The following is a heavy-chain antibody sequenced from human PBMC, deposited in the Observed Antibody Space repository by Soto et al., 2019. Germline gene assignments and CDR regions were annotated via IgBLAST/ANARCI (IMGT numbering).Heavy chain of an antibody. CDR1: GFTFSSYE. V-gene: IGHV3-48*03. CDR2: ISSSGSTI. D-gene: IGHD1-26*01. Sequence: EVQLVESGGGLVQPGGSLRLSCAASGFTFSSYEMNWVRQAPGKGLEWVSYISSSGSTIYYADSVKVRFTISRDNAKNSLYLQMNSLRAEDTAVYYCARSRRGGTRGVGYWGQGTLVTVSS. J-gene: IGHJ4*02. CDR3: ARSRRGGTRGVGY.